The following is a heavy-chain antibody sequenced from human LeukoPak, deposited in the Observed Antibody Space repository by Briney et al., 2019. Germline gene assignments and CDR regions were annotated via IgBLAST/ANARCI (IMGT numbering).Heavy chain of an antibody. CDR3: ARKTVVGSYFDY. Sequence: GGSLRLSCAASGSTFSSYWMSWVRQAPGKGLEWVANIKQDGSEKYYVDSVKGRFTISRDNAKNSLYLQINSLRAEDTAVYYCARKTVVGSYFDYWGQGTPVTVSS. D-gene: IGHD4-23*01. J-gene: IGHJ4*02. V-gene: IGHV3-7*03. CDR1: GSTFSSYW. CDR2: IKQDGSEK.